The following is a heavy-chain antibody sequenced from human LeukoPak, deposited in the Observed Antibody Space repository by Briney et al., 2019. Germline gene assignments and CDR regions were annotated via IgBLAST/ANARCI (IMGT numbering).Heavy chain of an antibody. V-gene: IGHV4-59*08. CDR1: GGSISSYY. D-gene: IGHD6-13*01. CDR3: ARHSGSSWSPGGDWFDP. J-gene: IGHJ5*02. Sequence: SETLSLTCTVSGGSISSYYWSWIRQPPGKGLEWIGYIYYSGSTNYNPSLKSRVTISVDTSKNQFSLKPSSVTAADTAVYYCARHSGSSWSPGGDWFDPWGQGTLVTVSS. CDR2: IYYSGST.